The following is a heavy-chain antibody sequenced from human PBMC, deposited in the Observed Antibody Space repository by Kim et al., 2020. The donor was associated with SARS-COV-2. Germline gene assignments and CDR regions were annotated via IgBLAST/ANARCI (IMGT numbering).Heavy chain of an antibody. CDR2: IGTAGDT. D-gene: IGHD3-9*01. V-gene: IGHV3-13*01. J-gene: IGHJ6*02. CDR3: ARGEMLTGDFISSYYYGMDV. Sequence: GGSLRLSCAASGFTFSSYDMHWVRQATGKGLEWVSAIGTAGDTYYPGSVKGRCTISRENAKNSLYLQMNSLRAGDTAVYYCARGEMLTGDFISSYYYGMDVWGQGTTVTVSS. CDR1: GFTFSSYD.